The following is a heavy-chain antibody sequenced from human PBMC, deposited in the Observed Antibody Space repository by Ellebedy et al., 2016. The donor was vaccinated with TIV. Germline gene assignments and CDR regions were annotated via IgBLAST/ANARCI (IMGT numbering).Heavy chain of an antibody. J-gene: IGHJ4*02. D-gene: IGHD6-19*01. CDR2: IYPGDSET. CDR3: AIQKGRAVAGDY. Sequence: GESLKISCRGSGYTFGDYWISWIRPLPGQGLEWMGTIYPGDSETKYSPSFDGHVTISVDMSITTAYLQWNSLKASDSAMYYCAIQKGRAVAGDYWGQGTLVTASS. V-gene: IGHV5-51*01. CDR1: GYTFGDYW.